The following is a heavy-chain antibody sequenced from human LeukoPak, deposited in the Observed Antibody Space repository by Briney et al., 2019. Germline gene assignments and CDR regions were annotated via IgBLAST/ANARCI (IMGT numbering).Heavy chain of an antibody. CDR1: GFTFSSYS. J-gene: IGHJ6*02. V-gene: IGHV3-21*01. CDR3: ARSDYYYGMDV. Sequence: GGSLRLSCAASGFTFSSYSMNWVRQAPGKGLEWVSSISSSSSHIYYADSVKGRFTISRDNAKNSLYLQMNSLRAEDTAVYYCARSDYYYGMDVWGQGTTVTVSS. CDR2: ISSSSSHI.